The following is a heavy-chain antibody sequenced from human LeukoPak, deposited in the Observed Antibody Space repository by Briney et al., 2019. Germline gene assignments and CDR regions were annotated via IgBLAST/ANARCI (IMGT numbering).Heavy chain of an antibody. J-gene: IGHJ6*03. CDR1: GGTFSNYA. D-gene: IGHD6-19*01. V-gene: IGHV1-69*05. CDR2: VTPISDTP. CDR3: VRGRAQRLVLKVPFHYYMDV. Sequence: ASVKVSCKASGGTFSNYAVTGVRQAPGQGLEWMGGVTPISDTPNYAQKFLGRGAITTDDATSTAYWDLSSLTAEDTAVYYCVRGRAQRLVLKVPFHYYMDVWGKGTAVTVSS.